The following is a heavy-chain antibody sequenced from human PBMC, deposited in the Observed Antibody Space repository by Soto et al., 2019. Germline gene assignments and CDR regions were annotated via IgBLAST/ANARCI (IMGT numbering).Heavy chain of an antibody. CDR1: GESLRDYY. CDR2: INHSGST. CDR3: ARGGGGYDYVWGSYRPFDF. Sequence: QVQLQQWGAGLLKPSETLSLTCAVYGESLRDYYWSWIRQPPGKGLDWSGEINHSGSTNYSPSLKRRVSISLDTSKKQFSLKVTSVTAADTAVYYCARGGGGYDYVWGSYRPFDFWGQGTLGTVSS. D-gene: IGHD3-16*02. V-gene: IGHV4-34*01. J-gene: IGHJ4*02.